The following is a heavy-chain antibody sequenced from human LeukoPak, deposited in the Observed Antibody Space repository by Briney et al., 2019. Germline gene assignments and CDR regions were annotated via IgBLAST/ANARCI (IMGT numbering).Heavy chain of an antibody. D-gene: IGHD6-19*01. CDR3: ASGEDSGWPQAIGY. CDR1: GFTFNTYA. J-gene: IGHJ4*02. Sequence: GGSLRLSCVASGFTFNTYAMNWVRQAPGKGLEWVTYISSSSSTIYYADSVRGRFAISRDNAKNSLYLQMNSLRDEDTAVYYCASGEDSGWPQAIGYWGQGTLVTVSS. V-gene: IGHV3-48*02. CDR2: ISSSSSTI.